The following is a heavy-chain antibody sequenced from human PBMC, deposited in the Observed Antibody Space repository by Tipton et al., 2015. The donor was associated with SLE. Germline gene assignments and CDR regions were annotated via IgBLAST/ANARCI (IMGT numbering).Heavy chain of an antibody. J-gene: IGHJ6*02. D-gene: IGHD6-6*01. CDR3: ARENSSSGAYSYRGVDV. V-gene: IGHV1-69*01. CDR1: GGTFSSYA. Sequence: QLVQSGAEVKKPGSSVKVSCKASGGTFSSYAISWERQAPGQGLEWMGGIIPIFGTANYAQKFQGRVTITADESTSTAYMELSSLRSEDTAVYYCARENSSSGAYSYRGVDVWGQGTTVTVSS. CDR2: IIPIFGTA.